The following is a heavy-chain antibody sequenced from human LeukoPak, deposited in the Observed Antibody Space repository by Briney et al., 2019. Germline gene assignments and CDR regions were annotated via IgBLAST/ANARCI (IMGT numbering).Heavy chain of an antibody. Sequence: SVKVSCKASGYTFTSYDINWVRQATGQGLEWMGGIIPIFGTANYAQKFQGRVTIIADESTSTAYMELSSLRSEDTGVYYCARTEDTTMGGFWGQGTLVTVSS. CDR2: IIPIFGTA. D-gene: IGHD5-18*01. V-gene: IGHV1-69*13. J-gene: IGHJ4*02. CDR3: ARTEDTTMGGF. CDR1: GYTFTSYD.